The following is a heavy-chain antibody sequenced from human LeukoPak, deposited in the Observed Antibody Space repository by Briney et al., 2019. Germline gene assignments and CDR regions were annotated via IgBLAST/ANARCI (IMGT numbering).Heavy chain of an antibody. CDR2: IYSSGST. CDR3: ARGALVVPAAFDY. D-gene: IGHD2-2*01. J-gene: IGHJ4*02. CDR1: SGSFSGYY. V-gene: IGHV4-59*01. Sequence: SETLPLTCVVYSGSFSGYYWTWIRQPPGKGLEWIGYIYSSGSTNYNPSLKSRVTISVDTSKNQFSLKLSSVTAADTAVYYCARGALVVPAAFDYWGQGTLVTVSS.